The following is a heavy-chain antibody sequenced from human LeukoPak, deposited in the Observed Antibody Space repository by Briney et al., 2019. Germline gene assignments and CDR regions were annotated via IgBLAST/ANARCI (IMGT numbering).Heavy chain of an antibody. J-gene: IGHJ4*02. Sequence: SETLSLTCTVSGGSTSSSSYYWGWIRQPPGKGLEWIGSIYYSGSTYYNPSLKSRVTISVDTSKNQFSLKLSSVTAADTAVYYCARGTYSSSSDFDYSGQGTLVTVSS. D-gene: IGHD6-13*01. CDR2: IYYSGST. CDR1: GGSTSSSSYY. CDR3: ARGTYSSSSDFDY. V-gene: IGHV4-39*07.